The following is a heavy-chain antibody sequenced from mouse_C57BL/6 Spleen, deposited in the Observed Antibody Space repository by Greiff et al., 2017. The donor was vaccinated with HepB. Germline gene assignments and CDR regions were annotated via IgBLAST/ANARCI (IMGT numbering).Heavy chain of an antibody. CDR1: GYTFTSYN. J-gene: IGHJ3*01. CDR2: IYPGNGDT. Sequence: LQQSGAELVRPGASVKMSCKASGYTFTSYNMHWVKQTPRQGLEWIGAIYPGNGDTSYNQKFKGKATLTVDKFSSTAYMQLSSLTSEDSAVYFCAREDYYGSSPWFAYWGQGTLVTVSA. CDR3: AREDYYGSSPWFAY. D-gene: IGHD1-1*01. V-gene: IGHV1-12*01.